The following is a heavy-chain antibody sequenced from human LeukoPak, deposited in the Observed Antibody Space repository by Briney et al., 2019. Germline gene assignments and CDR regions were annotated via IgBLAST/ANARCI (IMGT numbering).Heavy chain of an antibody. V-gene: IGHV3-30*14. CDR3: ARENHDSSGYYCLDY. CDR1: GFTFSSYW. D-gene: IGHD3-22*01. CDR2: ISYDGSNK. Sequence: QAGGSLRLSCAASGFTFSSYWMSWVRQAPGKGLEWVAVISYDGSNKYYADSVKGRFTISRDNSKNTLYLQMNSLRAEDTAVYYCARENHDSSGYYCLDYWGQGTLVTVSS. J-gene: IGHJ4*02.